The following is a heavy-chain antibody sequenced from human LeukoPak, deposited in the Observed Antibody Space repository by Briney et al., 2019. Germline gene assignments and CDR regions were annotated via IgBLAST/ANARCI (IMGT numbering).Heavy chain of an antibody. J-gene: IGHJ4*02. CDR2: ISGSGGST. Sequence: GGSLRLSCAASGFTFSSYAMSWVRQAPGKGLEWVSAISGSGGSTYYADSVKGRFTISRDNSKNTLYPQMNSLRAEDTAVYYCAKDRYGDLSYFDYWGQGTLVTVSS. CDR3: AKDRYGDLSYFDY. D-gene: IGHD4-17*01. CDR1: GFTFSSYA. V-gene: IGHV3-23*01.